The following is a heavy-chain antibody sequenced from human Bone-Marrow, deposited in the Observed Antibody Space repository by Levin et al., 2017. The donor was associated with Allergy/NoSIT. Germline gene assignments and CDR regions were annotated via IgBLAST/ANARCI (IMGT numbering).Heavy chain of an antibody. D-gene: IGHD2-2*01. CDR1: GASIRSFY. CDR2: IYYSGST. J-gene: IGHJ5*01. CDR3: ARQAVPAAMNGFDS. V-gene: IGHV4-59*08. Sequence: SQTLSLTCTVSGASIRSFYWSWIRQPPGKGLEWIGNIYYSGSTNYSPSLKSRVSMSADMSRNQVYLTMSSVTAADTAVYYCARQAVPAAMNGFDSWGQGTLVTVSS.